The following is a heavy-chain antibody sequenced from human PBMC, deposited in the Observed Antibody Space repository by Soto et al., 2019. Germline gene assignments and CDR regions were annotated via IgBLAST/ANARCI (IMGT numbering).Heavy chain of an antibody. CDR2: VGWNGGDI. CDR3: AKDRAVVVPVSTSYFHYYGLDV. V-gene: IGHV3-9*01. D-gene: IGHD2-2*01. J-gene: IGHJ6*02. CDR1: GFTLDDYT. Sequence: GGSLRLSCAASGFTLDDYTMHWVRQAPGKGLEWVSGVGWNGGDIVYADSVKGRFAVSRDNTKNSLYLEVNSLRAEDTAIYYCAKDRAVVVPVSTSYFHYYGLDVWGQGTTVTVSS.